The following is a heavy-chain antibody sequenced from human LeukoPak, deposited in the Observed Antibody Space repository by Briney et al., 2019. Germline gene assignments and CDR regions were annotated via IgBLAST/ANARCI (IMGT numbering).Heavy chain of an antibody. J-gene: IGHJ4*02. D-gene: IGHD3-3*01. V-gene: IGHV3-21*01. Sequence: PGGSLRLSCAASGFTFSNAWMSWVRQAPGRGLEWVSSISSSSSYIYYADSVKGRFTISRDNAKNSLYLQMNSLRAEDTAVYYCARGGRIFGVVPLDYWGQGTLVTVSS. CDR2: ISSSSSYI. CDR1: GFTFSNAW. CDR3: ARGGRIFGVVPLDY.